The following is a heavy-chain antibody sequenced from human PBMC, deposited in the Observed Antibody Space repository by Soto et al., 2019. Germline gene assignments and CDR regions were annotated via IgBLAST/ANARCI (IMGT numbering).Heavy chain of an antibody. CDR3: ARDGITDDFRRGGYWFDP. J-gene: IGHJ5*02. CDR1: GFTFSSFS. D-gene: IGHD3-3*01. V-gene: IGHV3-30*14. Sequence: QVHLVESGGGLVKPGRSLRLSCAASGFTFSSFSLHWVRQAPGEGLEWVALISHDGRIENYADSVKGRFIISRDNSKNTVYIQMDRLILEETGLYSCARDGITDDFRRGGYWFDPWGQGPQFTVS. CDR2: ISHDGRIE.